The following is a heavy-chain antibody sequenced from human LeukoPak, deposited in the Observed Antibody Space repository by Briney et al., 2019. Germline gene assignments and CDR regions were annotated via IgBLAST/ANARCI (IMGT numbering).Heavy chain of an antibody. D-gene: IGHD3-22*01. CDR3: ARRRYYDRSGYLE. Sequence: SETLSLTCAVSGYSISSGYYWGWIRQPPVKGLEWIGSIYHSGSTYYSPSLKSRVTLSVDMSNNQFSLTLSSVTAADTALYFCARRRYYDRSGYLEWGQGTLVTVSS. CDR2: IYHSGST. CDR1: GYSISSGYY. V-gene: IGHV4-38-2*01. J-gene: IGHJ1*01.